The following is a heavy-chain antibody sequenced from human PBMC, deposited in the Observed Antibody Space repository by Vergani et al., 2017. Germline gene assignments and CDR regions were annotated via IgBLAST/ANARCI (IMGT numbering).Heavy chain of an antibody. D-gene: IGHD2-2*01. J-gene: IGHJ4*02. V-gene: IGHV4-39*01. CDR1: GDSINNGNYS. Sequence: QLQLQESGPGLVKPSETLSLTCIVSGDSINNGNYSWGWIRQPPGKGLEWIGSVYYNGSTYYNPSLKSRVTTSVDASKNQFSLKLTSVTAADTAVYRCVCRATSRPRCFDCWGRGTLVIVSS. CDR2: VYYNGST. CDR3: VCRATSRPRCFDC.